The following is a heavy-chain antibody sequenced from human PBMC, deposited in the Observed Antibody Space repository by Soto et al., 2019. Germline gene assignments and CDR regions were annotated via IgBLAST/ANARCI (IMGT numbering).Heavy chain of an antibody. Sequence: HGESLKISCKGSGCRFTNYWIVWVRQMPGKGLEWMGIMYPGDSDTIYSPPFQGQVTISVDKSTNTAYLQWSSLKASDTAMYYCARGVVVAGTTNGFDIWGQGTMVTVSS. J-gene: IGHJ3*02. D-gene: IGHD6-19*01. CDR2: MYPGDSDT. CDR3: ARGVVVAGTTNGFDI. V-gene: IGHV5-51*01. CDR1: GCRFTNYW.